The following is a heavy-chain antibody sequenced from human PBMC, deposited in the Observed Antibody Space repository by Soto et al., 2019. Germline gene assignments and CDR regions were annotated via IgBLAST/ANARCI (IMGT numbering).Heavy chain of an antibody. CDR1: GGYISSYY. V-gene: IGHV4-59*01. CDR3: ARVVVAATPYFEGYPNNWFDP. D-gene: IGHD2-15*01. J-gene: IGHJ5*02. CDR2: IYYSGST. Sequence: SETLSLTCTVSGGYISSYYWSWIRQPPGKGLEWIGYIYYSGSTNYNPPLKSRVTISVDTSKNQFSLKLSSVTAADTAVYYCARVVVAATPYFEGYPNNWFDPWGQGTLVTVSS.